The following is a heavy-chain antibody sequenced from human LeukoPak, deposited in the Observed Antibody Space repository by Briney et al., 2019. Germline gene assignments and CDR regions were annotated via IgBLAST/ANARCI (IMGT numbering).Heavy chain of an antibody. CDR3: ARGGRIAAEGTFD. CDR1: GFTFTTYY. D-gene: IGHD6-13*01. CDR2: VSTTSTYI. V-gene: IGHV3-21*01. Sequence: GGSLRLSCAASGFTFTTYYMHWVRQAPGKGLEWVSSVSTTSTYIYYADSLKGRFTISRDNAKSSLYLQMNSLRVDDTAVYYCARGGRIAAEGTFDWGQGTLVTVSS. J-gene: IGHJ4*02.